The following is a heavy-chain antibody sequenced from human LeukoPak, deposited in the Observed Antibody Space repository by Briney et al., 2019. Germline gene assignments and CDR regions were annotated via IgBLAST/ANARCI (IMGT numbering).Heavy chain of an antibody. CDR1: GFTFRNYW. D-gene: IGHD2-2*01. CDR3: AKDWGMGDQLLRIDY. CDR2: INQEGSEI. Sequence: EGSLRLSCAASGFTFRNYWMNWVRQAPGKGLEWVASINQEGSEIHYVDSVKGRFTISRDNSNNTLYLQMSSLGAEDTAVYYCAKDWGMGDQLLRIDYWGQGTLVTVSS. V-gene: IGHV3-7*05. J-gene: IGHJ4*02.